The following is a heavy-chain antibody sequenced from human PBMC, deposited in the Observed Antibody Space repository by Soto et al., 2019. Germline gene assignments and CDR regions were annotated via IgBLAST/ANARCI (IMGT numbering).Heavy chain of an antibody. CDR2: ISYDGSNK. CDR1: GFTFSSYA. CDR3: ARDGPPLDY. V-gene: IGHV3-30-3*01. J-gene: IGHJ4*02. Sequence: GGSLILSCAASGFTFSSYAMHWVRQAPGKGLEWVAVISYDGSNKYYADSVKGRFTISRDNSKNTLYLQMNSLRAEDTAVYYCARDGPPLDYWGQGTLVTVSS.